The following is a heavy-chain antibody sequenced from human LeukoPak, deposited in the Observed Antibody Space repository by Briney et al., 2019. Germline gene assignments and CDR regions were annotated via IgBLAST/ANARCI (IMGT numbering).Heavy chain of an antibody. CDR1: GVSIGSSSYF. V-gene: IGHV4-39*01. J-gene: IGHJ4*02. Sequence: PSETLSLTCSVSGVSIGSSSYFWGWLRQPPGQGLEWIGHIFYSGSTYYNPSLKSRVTISVDTTKNQFPLHLNSVTAADTATYYCARRGITYSSSFFGFWGQGTLVTVSS. D-gene: IGHD2-2*01. CDR3: ARRGITYSSSFFGF. CDR2: IFYSGST.